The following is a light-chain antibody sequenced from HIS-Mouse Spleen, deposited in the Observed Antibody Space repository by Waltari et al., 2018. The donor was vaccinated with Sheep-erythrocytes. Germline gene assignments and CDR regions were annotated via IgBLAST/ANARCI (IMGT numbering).Light chain of an antibody. CDR3: AAWDDSLSGQV. Sequence: QSVLTQPPSASGTPGQRVTISCSGSSSNIGSNYVYWYQQHPGTAPKLLIYRNNQRPAGVPDRCSGSKAGTSASLAISGLRSEDEADYYCAAWDDSLSGQVFGGGTKLTVL. CDR1: SSNIGSNY. V-gene: IGLV1-47*01. J-gene: IGLJ2*01. CDR2: RNN.